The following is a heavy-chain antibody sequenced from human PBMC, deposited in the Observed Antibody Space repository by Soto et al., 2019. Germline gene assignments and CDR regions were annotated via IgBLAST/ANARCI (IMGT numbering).Heavy chain of an antibody. V-gene: IGHV4-39*01. CDR3: GRVMIGTSRHTDSDY. CDR2: IDYNGVT. CDR1: GASISSRYYY. Sequence: SETLSLTCSVSGASISSRYYYWGWIRQTPGKGLEWIGNIDYNGVTYYNPSLKSRVTVSKDTSKNQFSLKVASVTAADTAIYYCGRVMIGTSRHTDSDYWGRGTQVTVSS. D-gene: IGHD2-2*01. J-gene: IGHJ4*02.